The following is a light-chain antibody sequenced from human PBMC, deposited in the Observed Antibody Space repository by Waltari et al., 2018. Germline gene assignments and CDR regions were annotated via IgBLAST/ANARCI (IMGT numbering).Light chain of an antibody. CDR2: KAS. J-gene: IGKJ1*01. CDR1: QNIFSW. CDR3: QHYNSFSRT. V-gene: IGKV1-5*03. Sequence: DFQMTQSPATLSASVGDRVTITCRASQNIFSWLAWYQQKPGKAPKLLIYKASHLESGVPARFSGRGFGTEFTLTINSLQPDDVATYYCQHYNSFSRTFGQGTKVDIK.